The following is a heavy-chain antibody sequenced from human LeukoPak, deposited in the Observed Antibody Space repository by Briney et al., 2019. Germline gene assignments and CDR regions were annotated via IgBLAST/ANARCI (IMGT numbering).Heavy chain of an antibody. V-gene: IGHV1-46*01. CDR1: GYSFTNYY. J-gene: IGHJ5*02. CDR3: GRGLIIGTTAGWFDP. D-gene: IGHD1-20*01. Sequence: GASVKVSCKASGYSFTNYYIHWLRQAPGQGLEWMGNINPGGGTTTYAQKFQGRFILTRDTSTTTVYMELNSLRSDDTAIYYCGRGLIIGTTAGWFDPWGQGTLVTVSS. CDR2: INPGGGTT.